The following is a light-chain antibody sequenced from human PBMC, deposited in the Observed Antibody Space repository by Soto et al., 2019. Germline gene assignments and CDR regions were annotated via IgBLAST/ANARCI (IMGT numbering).Light chain of an antibody. CDR1: QGVGRF. CDR3: QQRGGWPLT. J-gene: IGKJ4*01. Sequence: EIVLTQSPATLSLSPGERAALSCRASQGVGRFLAWYQQKPGQAPRLLIYDASNRATGIPARFSGSGSETDSTLAIDNLEPEDFAVYYCQQRGGWPLTFGGGTKV. CDR2: DAS. V-gene: IGKV3-11*01.